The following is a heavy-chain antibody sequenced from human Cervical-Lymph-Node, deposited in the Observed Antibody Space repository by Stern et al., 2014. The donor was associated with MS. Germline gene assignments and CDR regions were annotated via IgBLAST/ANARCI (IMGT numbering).Heavy chain of an antibody. D-gene: IGHD6-13*01. CDR2: IGWNSAHK. CDR3: AKSYSSSWSGWIDS. J-gene: IGHJ5*01. CDR1: QITFDDYG. V-gene: IGHV3-9*01. Sequence: EVQLVESGGGLVQPGRSLRLSCSASQITFDDYGFHWVRHAPGKGLEWVAGIGWNSAHKVYADSVKGRFTISRDSARDSLYLQMNNLKPDDTALYYCAKSYSSSWSGWIDSWGQGILVTVSS.